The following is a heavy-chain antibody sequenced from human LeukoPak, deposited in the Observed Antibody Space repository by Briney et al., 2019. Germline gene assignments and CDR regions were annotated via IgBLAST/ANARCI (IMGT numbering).Heavy chain of an antibody. CDR3: AREDIVVVPAASPYYYYYGMDV. D-gene: IGHD2-2*01. V-gene: IGHV3-7*01. CDR1: GFTFSSYW. Sequence: PGGSLRLSCAASGFTFSSYWMSWVRQAPGKGLEWVANIKQDGSEKYYVDSVKGRFTTSRDNAKNSLYLQMNSLRAEDTAVYYCAREDIVVVPAASPYYYYYGMDVWGQGTTVTVSS. J-gene: IGHJ6*02. CDR2: IKQDGSEK.